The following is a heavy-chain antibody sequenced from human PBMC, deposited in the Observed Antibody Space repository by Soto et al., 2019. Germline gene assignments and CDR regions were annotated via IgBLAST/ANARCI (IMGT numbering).Heavy chain of an antibody. CDR2: INPSGGST. J-gene: IGHJ6*02. CDR3: ARDVVVAATHYYYGMDV. CDR1: GYTFTSYY. V-gene: IGHV1-46*01. Sequence: ASVKVSCKASGYTFTSYYMHWVRQAPGQGLEWMGIINPSGGSTSYAQKFQGRVTMTRDTSTGTVYMELSSLRSEDTAVYYCARDVVVAATHYYYGMDVWGQGTTVTVSS. D-gene: IGHD2-15*01.